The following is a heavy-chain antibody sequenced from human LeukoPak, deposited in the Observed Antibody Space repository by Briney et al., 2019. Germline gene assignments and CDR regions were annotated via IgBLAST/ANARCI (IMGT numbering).Heavy chain of an antibody. J-gene: IGHJ5*02. CDR2: INHSGST. Sequence: SETLSLTCTVSGGSISNSNYYWSWIRQPPGKGLEWIGEINHSGSTNYNPSLKSRVTISVDTSKNQFSLKLSSVTAADTAVYYCARAPVLLWFGVKTNWFDPWGQGTLVTVSS. V-gene: IGHV4-39*07. D-gene: IGHD3-10*01. CDR1: GGSISNSNYY. CDR3: ARAPVLLWFGVKTNWFDP.